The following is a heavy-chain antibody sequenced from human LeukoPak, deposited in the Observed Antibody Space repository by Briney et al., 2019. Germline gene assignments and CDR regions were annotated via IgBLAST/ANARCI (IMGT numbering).Heavy chain of an antibody. CDR1: GFTLSSYE. CDR2: ISSSGSTI. CDR3: ARGELYGAFY. Sequence: PGGSLRLSCAASGFTLSSYEMNRVRQAPGKGLEWVSYISSSGSTIYYADSVKGRFTISRDNAKNSLYLQMNSLRAEDTAVYYCARGELYGAFYWGQGTLVTVSS. D-gene: IGHD1-7*01. J-gene: IGHJ4*02. V-gene: IGHV3-48*03.